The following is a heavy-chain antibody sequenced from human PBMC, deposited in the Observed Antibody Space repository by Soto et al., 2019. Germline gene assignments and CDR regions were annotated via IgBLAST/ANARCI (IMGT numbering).Heavy chain of an antibody. CDR3: AKVPWGSSRTGGFDY. Sequence: EVQLLESGGDLVQPGGSLRLSCVVSGFTFTHYAMNWVRQAPGKGLEWVSAITGTDTTYYADSVQGRFTISRDSFESTIYLQMNSLKAEDTAVYYGAKVPWGSSRTGGFDYWGQGTLVTVSS. J-gene: IGHJ4*02. CDR2: ITGTDTT. V-gene: IGHV3-23*01. D-gene: IGHD6-6*01. CDR1: GFTFTHYA.